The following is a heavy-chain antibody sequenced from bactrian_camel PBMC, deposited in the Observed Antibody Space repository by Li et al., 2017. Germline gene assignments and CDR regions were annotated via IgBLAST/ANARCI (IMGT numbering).Heavy chain of an antibody. CDR2: ISTGGTP. CDR3: AAGGGNGAFCYTGERSMDY. Sequence: VQLVESGGGLVQPGGSLRLSCAASGLTFSRNLMSWVRQGPGKGLEWVSTISTGGTPYYADSVKGRFTISRDNVKNTVYLQMNSLKPEDTAMYYCAAGGGNGAFCYTGERSMDYWGQGTQVTVS. J-gene: IGHJ4*01. D-gene: IGHD2*01. V-gene: IGHV3S10*01. CDR1: GLTFSRNL.